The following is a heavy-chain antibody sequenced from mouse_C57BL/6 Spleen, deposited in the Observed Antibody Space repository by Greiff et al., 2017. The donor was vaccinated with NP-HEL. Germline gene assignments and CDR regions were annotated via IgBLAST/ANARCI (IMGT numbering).Heavy chain of an antibody. J-gene: IGHJ4*01. D-gene: IGHD3-1*01. Sequence: QVQLQQSGPELVKPGASVKISCKASGYAFSSSWMNWVKQRPGKGLEWIGRIYPGDGDTNYNGKFKGKATLTADKSSSTAYMQLSSRTSEDAAVYCGAREGYDYAMDYWGQGTSVTVSS. CDR2: IYPGDGDT. CDR1: GYAFSSSW. CDR3: AREGYDYAMDY. V-gene: IGHV1-82*01.